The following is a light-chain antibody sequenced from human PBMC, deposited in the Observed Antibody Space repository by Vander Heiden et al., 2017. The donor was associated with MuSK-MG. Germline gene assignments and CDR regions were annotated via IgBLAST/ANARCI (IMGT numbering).Light chain of an antibody. J-gene: IGKJ1*01. CDR1: QSIDNY. Sequence: DVQMTQSPSSLPASVGDRVTITCRASQSIDNYLNWFQQKVGEAPRLLIYASSTLQSGVPSRFSGSGSGTDFTLTISSLQPEDFATYYCQQSYSTPRTFGHETKVEVK. CDR2: ASS. CDR3: QQSYSTPRT. V-gene: IGKV1-39*01.